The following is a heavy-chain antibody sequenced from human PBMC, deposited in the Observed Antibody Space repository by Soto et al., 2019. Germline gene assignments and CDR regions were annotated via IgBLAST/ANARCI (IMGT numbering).Heavy chain of an antibody. CDR3: AKDLGGSGSAPPGDYYYYGMDV. J-gene: IGHJ6*02. V-gene: IGHV3-30*18. D-gene: IGHD3-10*01. CDR1: GFTFSSYG. Sequence: GGSLRLSCAASGFTFSSYGMHWVRQAPGKGLEWVAVISYDGSNKYYADSVKGRFTISRDNSKNTLYLQMNSLRAEDTAVYYCAKDLGGSGSAPPGDYYYYGMDVWGQGTTVTVSS. CDR2: ISYDGSNK.